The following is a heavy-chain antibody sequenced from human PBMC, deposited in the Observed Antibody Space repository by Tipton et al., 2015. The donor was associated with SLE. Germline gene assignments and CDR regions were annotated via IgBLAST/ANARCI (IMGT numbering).Heavy chain of an antibody. V-gene: IGHV3-33*06. CDR1: GFTFSTSA. CDR2: IWSDGSNK. CDR3: AKGGYSSGYAAGGYYNYYGMDV. Sequence: SLRLSCAASGFTFSTSAMHWVRQAPGKGLEWVAVIWSDGSNKFYADSVKGRFTISRDNSKNTLYLQMNSLTAEDTAVYYCAKGGYSSGYAAGGYYNYYGMDVWGQGTTVTVSS. J-gene: IGHJ6*02. D-gene: IGHD6-19*01.